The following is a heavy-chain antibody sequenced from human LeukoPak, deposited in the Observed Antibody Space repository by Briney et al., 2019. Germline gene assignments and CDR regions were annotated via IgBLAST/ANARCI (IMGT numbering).Heavy chain of an antibody. Sequence: GSLRLTCAASGFTVSSNHMSWVRQAPGKGLEWIGEIYHSGSTNYNPSLKSRVTISVDKSKNQFSLKLSSVTAADTAVYYCARRSTGSGWYVWFDPWGQGTLVTVSS. CDR3: ARRSTGSGWYVWFDP. D-gene: IGHD6-19*01. J-gene: IGHJ5*02. CDR2: IYHSGST. V-gene: IGHV4-4*02. CDR1: GFTVSSNH.